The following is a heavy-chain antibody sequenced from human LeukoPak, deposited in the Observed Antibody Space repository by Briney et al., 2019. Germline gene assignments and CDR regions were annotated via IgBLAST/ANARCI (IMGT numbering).Heavy chain of an antibody. CDR1: GFTVSRNY. CDR2: IRYDGSNK. CDR3: AKNRERIGYWAFEY. Sequence: GGSLRLSCAASGFTVSRNYMHWVRQAPGKGLEWVAFIRYDGSNKYYADSVKGRFTISRDNSKNTLYLQMNSLRAEDTAVYYCAKNRERIGYWAFEYWGQGTLVTVSS. J-gene: IGHJ4*02. D-gene: IGHD3-22*01. V-gene: IGHV3-30*02.